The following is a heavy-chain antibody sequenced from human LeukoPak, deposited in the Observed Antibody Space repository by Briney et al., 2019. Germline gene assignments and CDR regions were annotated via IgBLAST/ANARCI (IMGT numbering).Heavy chain of an antibody. CDR3: AKAFHNWNYVSPGAY. CDR2: ISYDGSNK. J-gene: IGHJ4*02. Sequence: HPGGSLRLSCAASGFTFSSYGMHWVRQAPGKGLEWVAVISYDGSNKYYADSVKGRFTISRDNSKNTLYLQMNSLRAEDTAVYYCAKAFHNWNYVSPGAYWGQGTLVTVSS. D-gene: IGHD1-7*01. CDR1: GFTFSSYG. V-gene: IGHV3-30*18.